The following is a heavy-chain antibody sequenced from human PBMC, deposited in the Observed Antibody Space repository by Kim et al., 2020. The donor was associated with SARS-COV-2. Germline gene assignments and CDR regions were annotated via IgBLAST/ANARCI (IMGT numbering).Heavy chain of an antibody. Sequence: GESLKISCKGSGYSFTSYWIGWVRQMPGKGLEWMGIIYPGDSDTRYSPSFQGQVTLSADKSISTAYLQWSSLKASDTAMYYCATFPDSSSWTLDYWGQGTRVTVSS. CDR2: IYPGDSDT. CDR1: GYSFTSYW. J-gene: IGHJ4*02. D-gene: IGHD6-13*01. V-gene: IGHV5-51*01. CDR3: ATFPDSSSWTLDY.